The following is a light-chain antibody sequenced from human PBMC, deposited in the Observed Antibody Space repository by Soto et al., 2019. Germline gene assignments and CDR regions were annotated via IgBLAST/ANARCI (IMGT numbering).Light chain of an antibody. CDR2: AAS. V-gene: IGKV1-39*01. CDR1: QTISMY. CDR3: QQSFSTPPLT. Sequence: DIQMTQSPSSLSASVGDRVNITCRASQTISMYLNWYQQKPGKAPILLLSAASNLQSGVPSRFSGGGSGTDFTLTINGLQSEDAGTYFCQQSFSTPPLTVGGGTKVEIK. J-gene: IGKJ4*02.